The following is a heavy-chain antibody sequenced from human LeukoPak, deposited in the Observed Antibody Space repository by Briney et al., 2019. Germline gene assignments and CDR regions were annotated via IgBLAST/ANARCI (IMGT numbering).Heavy chain of an antibody. CDR1: GYTFTSYG. V-gene: IGHV1-18*04. CDR3: AREIRSYSSGWYSWFDP. D-gene: IGHD6-19*01. CDR2: ISAYNGNT. Sequence: AASVTVYCKASGYTFTSYGISWVRQDPGQVLEWMGWISAYNGNTNYAQKLQGRVTMTTDTSTSTAYMELRSLRSDDTAVYYCAREIRSYSSGWYSWFDPWGQGTLVTVSS. J-gene: IGHJ5*02.